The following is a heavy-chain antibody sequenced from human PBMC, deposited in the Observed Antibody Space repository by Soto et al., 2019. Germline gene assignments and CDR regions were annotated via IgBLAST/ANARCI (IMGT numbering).Heavy chain of an antibody. Sequence: SETLSLTCAVSGGSISSGGYSWSWIRQPPGKGLEWIGYIYHSGSTYYNPSLKSRVTISVDRSKNQFSPKLSSVTAADTAVYYCAREAARPKNYFDYWGQGTLVTVSS. CDR1: GGSISSGGYS. CDR3: AREAARPKNYFDY. V-gene: IGHV4-30-2*01. D-gene: IGHD6-6*01. CDR2: IYHSGST. J-gene: IGHJ4*02.